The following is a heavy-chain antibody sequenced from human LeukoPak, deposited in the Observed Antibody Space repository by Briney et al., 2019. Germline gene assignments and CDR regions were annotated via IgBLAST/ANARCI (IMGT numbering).Heavy chain of an antibody. Sequence: GGSLRLSCVGSGFTFTNYEMTWVRQAPGKGLEWLSFISTTGGTIYYADSVKGRFTISRDNARDSLYLQMNSLRAEDTAVYYCAKDQYGGNPQYYFDYWGQGTLVTVSS. CDR2: ISTTGGTI. CDR3: AKDQYGGNPQYYFDY. J-gene: IGHJ4*02. D-gene: IGHD4-23*01. CDR1: GFTFTNYE. V-gene: IGHV3-48*03.